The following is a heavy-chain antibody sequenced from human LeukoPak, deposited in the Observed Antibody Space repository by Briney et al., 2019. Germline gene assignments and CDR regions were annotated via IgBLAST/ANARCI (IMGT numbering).Heavy chain of an antibody. Sequence: GGSLRLSCAASGFTFSSYGMHWVRQAPGRGLEWVAFIRYDGSNKYYADSVKGRFTVSRDNSKSTLYLQMNSLRAEDTAVYYCAKDKGVVPAAVYYMDVWGKGTTVTVSS. V-gene: IGHV3-30*02. CDR3: AKDKGVVPAAVYYMDV. CDR1: GFTFSSYG. J-gene: IGHJ6*03. D-gene: IGHD2-2*01. CDR2: IRYDGSNK.